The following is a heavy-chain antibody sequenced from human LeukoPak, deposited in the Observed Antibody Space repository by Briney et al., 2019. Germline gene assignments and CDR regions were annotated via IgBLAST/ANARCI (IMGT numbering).Heavy chain of an antibody. J-gene: IGHJ4*02. CDR2: IHHSGST. V-gene: IGHV4-4*02. D-gene: IGHD6-19*01. Sequence: TSETLSLTCAVSGGSISSNNWWSWVRQPPGKGLEWIGEIHHSGSTNYNPSLKSRVTISVDKSKNQFSLKVSSVTAADTAVYYCASKLTAVAGYFDCWGQGTLVTVSS. CDR1: GGSISSNNW. CDR3: ASKLTAVAGYFDC.